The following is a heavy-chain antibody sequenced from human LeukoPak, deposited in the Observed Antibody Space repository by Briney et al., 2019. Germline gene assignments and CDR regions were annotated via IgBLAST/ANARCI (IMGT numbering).Heavy chain of an antibody. J-gene: IGHJ4*02. CDR1: GYTLTELS. V-gene: IGHV1-24*01. D-gene: IGHD3-16*02. CDR3: AREDLSHFDY. CDR2: FDPEDGEI. Sequence: ASVKVSCKVSGYTLTELSMHWVRQAPGKGLEWMGGFDPEDGEIIYAQKFQGRVTMTEDTSTDTAYMELSSVTAADTAVYYCAREDLSHFDYWGQGTLVTVSS.